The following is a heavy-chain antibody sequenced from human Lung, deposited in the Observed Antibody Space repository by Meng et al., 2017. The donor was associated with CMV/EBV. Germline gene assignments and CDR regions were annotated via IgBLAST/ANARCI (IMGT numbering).Heavy chain of an antibody. CDR1: GHTFTSYN. CDR3: AREIAAAGPYYYYYALDV. D-gene: IGHD6-13*01. CDR2: MNPNSGNT. J-gene: IGHJ6*02. V-gene: IGHV1-8*01. Sequence: ASVKVSXKASGHTFTSYNINWVRQATGQGLEWMGWMNPNSGNTGSAQRFQGRVTLTRNTSISTAYMELSSLRSEDTAVYYCAREIAAAGPYYYYYALDVWGQGATVXVSS.